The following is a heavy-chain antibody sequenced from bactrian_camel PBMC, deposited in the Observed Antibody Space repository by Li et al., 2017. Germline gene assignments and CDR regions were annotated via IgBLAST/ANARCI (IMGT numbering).Heavy chain of an antibody. V-gene: IGHV3S1*01. CDR3: ALGPGAFECDFTYQYDY. Sequence: VQLVESGGGAVQSGGSLRLSCAASGYTDTHNCMAWFREAPGKGLEGVAAIYTTRGSTYYADSVKGRFTISQDSAKNTVYLQMSSLEPDDTATYYCALGPGAFECDFTYQYDYFGQGTQVTVS. CDR1: GYTDTHNC. CDR2: IYTTRGST. J-gene: IGHJ4*01. D-gene: IGHD7*01.